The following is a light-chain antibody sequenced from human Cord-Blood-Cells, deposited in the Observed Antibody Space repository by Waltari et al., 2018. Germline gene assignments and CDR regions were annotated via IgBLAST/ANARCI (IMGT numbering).Light chain of an antibody. CDR2: DAS. CDR3: QQRSNWPLT. Sequence: EIVLTQSPATLSLSPGERATLSCRASQSVSSYLAWYQQKPGQAPRLLIYDASNRATGSPARFSGSGSCTDFTLTISSREPEDFAVYYCQQRSNWPLTFGGGTKVEIK. J-gene: IGKJ4*01. V-gene: IGKV3-11*01. CDR1: QSVSSY.